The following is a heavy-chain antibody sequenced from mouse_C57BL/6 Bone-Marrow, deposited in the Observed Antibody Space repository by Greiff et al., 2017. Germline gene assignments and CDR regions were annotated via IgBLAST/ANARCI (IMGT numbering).Heavy chain of an antibody. V-gene: IGHV1-55*01. D-gene: IGHD2-1*01. CDR3: ARYSAYGNYEDY. CDR2: IYPGSGST. Sequence: QVHVKQPGAELVKPGASVKMSCKASGYTFTSYWITWVKQRPGQGLEWIGDIYPGSGSTNYNEKFKSKATLTVDTSSSTAYMQLSSLTSEDSAVYYCARYSAYGNYEDYWGQGTTLTVSS. J-gene: IGHJ2*01. CDR1: GYTFTSYW.